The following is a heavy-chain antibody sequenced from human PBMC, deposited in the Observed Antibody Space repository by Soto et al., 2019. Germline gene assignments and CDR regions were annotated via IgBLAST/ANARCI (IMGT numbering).Heavy chain of an antibody. CDR2: IYSDGTT. D-gene: IGHD1-26*01. V-gene: IGHV3-66*01. CDR1: GFIVSSKY. Sequence: EVQLVESGGTLVQPGGSLRLSCEASGFIVSSKYMSWVRQAPGKGLEWVSVIYSDGTTNYADSVKGRFTISRDNSKNTVYLQVNSLRAEDTAAYHCVRGFGSGNYYGLVWDYWGQGTLVTVSS. J-gene: IGHJ4*02. CDR3: VRGFGSGNYYGLVWDY.